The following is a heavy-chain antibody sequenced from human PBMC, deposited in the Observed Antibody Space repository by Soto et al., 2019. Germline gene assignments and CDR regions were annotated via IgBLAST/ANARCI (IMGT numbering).Heavy chain of an antibody. V-gene: IGHV4-34*01. J-gene: IGHJ4*02. D-gene: IGHD6-6*01. CDR3: ARGLVSYSSSSHY. CDR2: INHSGST. Sequence: QVQLQQWGAGLLKPSETLSLTCAVYGGSFSGYYWSWIRQPPGKGLEWIGEINHSGSTNYNPSLTSRVTISVDTSKNQLSLKLSAVTAADTAVYYCARGLVSYSSSSHYWGQGTLVTVSS. CDR1: GGSFSGYY.